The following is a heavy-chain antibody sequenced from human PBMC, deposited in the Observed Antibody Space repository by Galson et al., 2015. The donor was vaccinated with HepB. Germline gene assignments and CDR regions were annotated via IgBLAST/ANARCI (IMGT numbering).Heavy chain of an antibody. J-gene: IGHJ4*02. D-gene: IGHD3-22*01. CDR1: GFTFSDYY. V-gene: IGHV3-11*06. Sequence: SLRLSCAASGFTFSDYYMSWIRQAPGKGLEWVSYISSSSSYTNYADSVKGRFTISRDNAKNSLYLQMNSLRAEDTAVYYCARGTIYYYDSSGQFDYWGQGTLVTVSS. CDR2: ISSSSSYT. CDR3: ARGTIYYYDSSGQFDY.